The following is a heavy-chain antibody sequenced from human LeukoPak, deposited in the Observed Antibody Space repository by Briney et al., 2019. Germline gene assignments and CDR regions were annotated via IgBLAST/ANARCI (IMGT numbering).Heavy chain of an antibody. V-gene: IGHV4-39*01. D-gene: IGHD3-10*01. CDR3: TRHQTNFYGSGAPFDH. J-gene: IGHJ4*02. Sequence: SETLSLTCSVSGVSITTTYYWSWIRQPPGGGLEGIASLYHSGNSNYNPSLKGRVTMSVDTSKNQFSLQLTSMTAADTAIYYCTRHQTNFYGSGAPFDHWGQGTLVTVSS. CDR2: LYHSGNS. CDR1: GVSITTTYY.